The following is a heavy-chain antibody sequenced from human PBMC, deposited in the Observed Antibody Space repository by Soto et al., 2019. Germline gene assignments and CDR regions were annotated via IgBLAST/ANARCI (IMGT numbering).Heavy chain of an antibody. CDR1: GYTFTSYG. J-gene: IGHJ6*02. V-gene: IGHV1-18*01. CDR3: ARQYCSGGSCLRSYYYYGMDV. CDR2: ISAYNGNT. Sequence: ASVNVSCKASGYTFTSYGISWVRQAPGQGLEWMGWISAYNGNTNYAQKLQGRVTMTTDTSTSTAYMELRSLRSDDTAVYYCARQYCSGGSCLRSYYYYGMDVWGQGTTVTVSS. D-gene: IGHD2-15*01.